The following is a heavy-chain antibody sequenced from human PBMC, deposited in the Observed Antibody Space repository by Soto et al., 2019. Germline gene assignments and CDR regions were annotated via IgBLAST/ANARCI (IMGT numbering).Heavy chain of an antibody. J-gene: IGHJ5*02. D-gene: IGHD6-13*01. CDR3: ARSLAAAGSGGYNWFDP. CDR1: GGCISSYY. V-gene: IGHV4-59*08. Sequence: SETLSLTCTFSGGCISSYYLSWIRQPPGKGLEWIGYSYYSGSTNYNPSLKSRVTISVDTSKNQFSLKLSSVTAADTAVYYCARSLAAAGSGGYNWFDPWGQGTLVTVSS. CDR2: SYYSGST.